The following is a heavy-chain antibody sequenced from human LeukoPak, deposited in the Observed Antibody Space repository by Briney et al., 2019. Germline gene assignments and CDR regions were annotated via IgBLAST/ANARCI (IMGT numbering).Heavy chain of an antibody. CDR2: ISWNSGSI. V-gene: IGHV3-9*03. J-gene: IGHJ4*02. CDR3: AKDSRVRSSGRPTYFDY. CDR1: GFIFDDYA. D-gene: IGHD3-22*01. Sequence: GRSLRLSCAASGFIFDDYAMHWVRQAPGKGLEWGSGISWNSGSIGYADSVKGRFTISRDNAKNSLYLQMNSLRAEDMALYYCAKDSRVRSSGRPTYFDYWGQGTLVTVSS.